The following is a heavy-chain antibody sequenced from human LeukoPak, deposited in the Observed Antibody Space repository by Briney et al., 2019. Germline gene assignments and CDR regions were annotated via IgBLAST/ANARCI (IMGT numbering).Heavy chain of an antibody. D-gene: IGHD6-19*01. CDR2: ISSSGSTI. J-gene: IGHJ4*02. V-gene: IGHV3-48*03. CDR1: GFTFSSYE. CDR3: VRAAVAGTRTYFDY. Sequence: QPGGSLRLSCAASGFTFSSYEMNWVRQAPGKGLEWVSYISSSGSTIYYADSVKGRFTISRDNAKNSLYLQMYSLRAEDTAVYYCVRAAVAGTRTYFDYWGQGTLVTVSS.